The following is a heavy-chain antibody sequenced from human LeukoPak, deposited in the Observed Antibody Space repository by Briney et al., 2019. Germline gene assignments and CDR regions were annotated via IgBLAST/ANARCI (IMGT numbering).Heavy chain of an antibody. V-gene: IGHV4-34*01. CDR2: INHSGST. CDR1: GGSFSGYY. CDR3: ARGPIAAAELDY. J-gene: IGHJ4*02. D-gene: IGHD6-13*01. Sequence: SETLSLTCAVYGGSFSGYYWSWIRQPPGKGLEWIGEINHSGSTNYNPSLKNRVTISVDTSKNQFSLKLSSVTAADTAVYYCARGPIAAAELDYWGQGTLVTVSS.